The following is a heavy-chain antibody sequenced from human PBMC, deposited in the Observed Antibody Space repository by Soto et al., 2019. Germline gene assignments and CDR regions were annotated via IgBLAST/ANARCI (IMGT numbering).Heavy chain of an antibody. V-gene: IGHV1-18*04. CDR3: ARVDSFVKIFGVVRAIDY. J-gene: IGHJ4*02. Sequence: QVQLVQSGAEVKKPGASVKVSCKASGYTFTSYGIIWVRQAPGQRLEWMGWISAYNGNTNYAQKLQGRVTMTTGTATSTAYMGLGSLRSDATAVYYCARVDSFVKIFGVVRAIDYWGPGTLVTVSS. CDR1: GYTFTSYG. CDR2: ISAYNGNT. D-gene: IGHD3-3*01.